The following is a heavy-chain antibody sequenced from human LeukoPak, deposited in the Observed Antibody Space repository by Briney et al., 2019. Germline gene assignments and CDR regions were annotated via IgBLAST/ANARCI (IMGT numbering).Heavy chain of an antibody. CDR3: TRARYDSTGYYYVAGVVWYFDL. CDR1: GFTFGDYA. D-gene: IGHD3-22*01. V-gene: IGHV3-49*04. J-gene: IGHJ2*01. CDR2: IRNKAYGGTT. Sequence: GGSLRLSCPASGFTFGDYAMSWVRQAPGKGLEWLGFIRNKAYGGTTEYAASVKGRFTISRDDSKSIAYLQMNSLKTEDTAVYYCTRARYDSTGYYYVAGVVWYFDLWGRGTLVTVSS.